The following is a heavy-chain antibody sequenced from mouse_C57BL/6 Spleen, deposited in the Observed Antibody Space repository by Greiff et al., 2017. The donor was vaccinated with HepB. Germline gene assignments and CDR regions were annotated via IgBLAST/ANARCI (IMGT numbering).Heavy chain of an antibody. J-gene: IGHJ4*01. CDR2: IYPGDGDT. CDR3: ARYYYGSSYFDY. D-gene: IGHD1-1*01. V-gene: IGHV1-80*01. Sequence: VQLQQSGAELVKPGASVKISCKASGYAFSSYWMNWVKQRPGKGLEWIGQIYPGDGDTNYNGKFKGKATLTADKSSSTAYMQLSSLTSEDSAVYFCARYYYGSSYFDYWGQGTSVTVSS. CDR1: GYAFSSYW.